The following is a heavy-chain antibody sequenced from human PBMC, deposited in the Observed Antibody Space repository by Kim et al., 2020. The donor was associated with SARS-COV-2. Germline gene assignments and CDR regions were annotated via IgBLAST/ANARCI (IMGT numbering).Heavy chain of an antibody. D-gene: IGHD2-21*01. CDR2: ISGGAVNK. J-gene: IGHJ6*02. CDR3: AKMVIMDGYNYFYYYAMDV. Sequence: GGSLRLSCAASGFTFDTYAMSWVRQAPGKGLEWVSVISGGAVNKFYADSVRGRFTISRDNSNNMLYLQMNSLRDEDTALYYCAKMVIMDGYNYFYYYAMDVGGQGT. CDR1: GFTFDTYA. V-gene: IGHV3-23*01.